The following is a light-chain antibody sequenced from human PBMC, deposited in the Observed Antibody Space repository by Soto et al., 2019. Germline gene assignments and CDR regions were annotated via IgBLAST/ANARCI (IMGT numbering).Light chain of an antibody. CDR1: SSDVGGYNY. J-gene: IGLJ1*01. Sequence: QSALTQPRSVSGSPGQSFTIPCTGTSSDVGGYNYVSWYQQHPGKAPKVMIYDVRKRPSGVPDRFSGSKSGNTASLTISGLQADDEADYYCCSYAGSYTFYVFGTGTKLTVL. V-gene: IGLV2-11*01. CDR3: CSYAGSYTFYV. CDR2: DVR.